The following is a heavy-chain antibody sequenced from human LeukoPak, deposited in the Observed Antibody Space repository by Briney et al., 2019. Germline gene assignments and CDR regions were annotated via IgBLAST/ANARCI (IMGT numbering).Heavy chain of an antibody. CDR2: INTSGNS. CDR1: GGFISGDY. J-gene: IGHJ6*03. D-gene: IGHD1-26*01. V-gene: IGHV4-4*07. CDR3: ARGWGYMDV. Sequence: KPSETLSLTCTVSGGFISGDYWSWIRQPAGNGLEWIGRINTSGNSNYNPSLKSRVTMSVDTSKNQFSLKLSSVTAADTAVYYCARGWGYMDVWGKGTTVTVSS.